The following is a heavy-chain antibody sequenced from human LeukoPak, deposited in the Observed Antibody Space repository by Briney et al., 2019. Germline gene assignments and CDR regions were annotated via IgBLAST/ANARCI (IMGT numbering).Heavy chain of an antibody. Sequence: SETLSLTCAVSGYSISSGYYWGWIRQPPWKGLEWIGSIYHSGSTYYNPSLKSRVTISVDTSKNQFSLKLSSVTAADTAVYYCAGAVVVVPAAIIDNWFDPWGQGTLVTVSS. J-gene: IGHJ5*02. D-gene: IGHD2-2*01. V-gene: IGHV4-38-2*01. CDR3: AGAVVVVPAAIIDNWFDP. CDR1: GYSISSGYY. CDR2: IYHSGST.